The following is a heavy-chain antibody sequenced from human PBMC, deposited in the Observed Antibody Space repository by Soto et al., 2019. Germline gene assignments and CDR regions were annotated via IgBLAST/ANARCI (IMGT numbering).Heavy chain of an antibody. CDR1: GFTFSSYS. D-gene: IGHD6-13*01. Sequence: GGSLRLSCAASGFTFSSYSMNWVRQAPGKGLEWVSSISSSSSYIYYADSVKGRFTISRDNAKNSLYLQMNSLRAEDTAVYYCARSPTYSSSWYGHMDVWGKGTTVTVSS. V-gene: IGHV3-21*01. CDR3: ARSPTYSSSWYGHMDV. CDR2: ISSSSSYI. J-gene: IGHJ6*03.